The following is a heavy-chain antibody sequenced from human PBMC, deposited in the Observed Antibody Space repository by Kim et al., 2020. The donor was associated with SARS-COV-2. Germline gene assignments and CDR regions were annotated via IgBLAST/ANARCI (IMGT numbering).Heavy chain of an antibody. CDR2: IYSGGST. CDR1: GFTVSSNY. CDR3: ARWGRTKLYYFDY. V-gene: IGHV3-66*01. D-gene: IGHD2-15*01. Sequence: GGSLRLSCAASGFTVSSNYMSWVRQAPGKGLEWVSVIYSGGSTYYADSVKGRFTISRDNSKNTLYLQMNSLRAEDTAVYYCARWGRTKLYYFDYWGQGTLVTVSS. J-gene: IGHJ4*02.